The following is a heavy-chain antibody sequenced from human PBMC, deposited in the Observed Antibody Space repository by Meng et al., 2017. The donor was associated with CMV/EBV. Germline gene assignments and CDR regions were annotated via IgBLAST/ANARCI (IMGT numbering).Heavy chain of an antibody. CDR3: ARDGVVFGVVTLFDY. V-gene: IGHV1-2*02. J-gene: IGHJ4*02. Sequence: ASVKVSCKASGYTFTGYYMHWVRQAPGQGLGWMGWINPNSGGTNYAQKFQGRVTMTRDTSISTAYMELSRLRSDDTAVYYCARDGVVFGVVTLFDYWGQGTLVTVSS. CDR1: GYTFTGYY. CDR2: INPNSGGT. D-gene: IGHD3-3*01.